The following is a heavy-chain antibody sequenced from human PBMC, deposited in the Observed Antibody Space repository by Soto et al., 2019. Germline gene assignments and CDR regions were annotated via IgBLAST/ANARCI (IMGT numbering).Heavy chain of an antibody. V-gene: IGHV1-69*13. CDR1: GGTFSSYA. D-gene: IGHD3-3*01. CDR3: ARDSGGVYDFWSADPGYGMDV. CDR2: IIPIFGTA. Sequence: ASVKVSCKASGGTFSSYAISWVRQAPGQGLEWMGGIIPIFGTANYAQKFQGRVTITADESTSTAYMELSSLRSEDTAVYYCARDSGGVYDFWSADPGYGMDVWGQGTTVTVSS. J-gene: IGHJ6*02.